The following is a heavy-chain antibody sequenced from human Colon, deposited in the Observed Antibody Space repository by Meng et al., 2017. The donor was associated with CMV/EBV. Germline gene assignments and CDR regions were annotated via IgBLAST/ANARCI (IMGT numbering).Heavy chain of an antibody. CDR3: IKEDWYFDF. CDR2: IYPQNGGT. CDR1: GETFTANH. V-gene: IGHV1-2*02. D-gene: IGHD2-21*01. Sequence: QVQLQQSGTKVKKPGAAVEISCKTSGETFTANHLHWVRHAPGQGLEWMGWIYPQNGGTYFAQKFQGRVTMTSDTSISTAYMELSSLTSDDTAIYYCIKEDWYFDFWGQGTLVTVSS. J-gene: IGHJ4*02.